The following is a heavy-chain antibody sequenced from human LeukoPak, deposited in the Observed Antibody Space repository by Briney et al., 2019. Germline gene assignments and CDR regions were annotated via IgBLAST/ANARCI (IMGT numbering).Heavy chain of an antibody. Sequence: WXXQAPGKGXEWVSYISTSGTIYYAASVRGRFTISRDNAKNSLYLQLNSLRAEDTAVYCCAREGLWFGEPHYYMDVWGKGTTVTVSS. J-gene: IGHJ6*03. CDR3: AREGLWFGEPHYYMDV. CDR2: ISTSGTI. V-gene: IGHV3-11*01. D-gene: IGHD3-10*01.